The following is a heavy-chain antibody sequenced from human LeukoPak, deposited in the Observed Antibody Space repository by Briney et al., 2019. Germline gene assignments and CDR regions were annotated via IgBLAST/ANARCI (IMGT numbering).Heavy chain of an antibody. Sequence: SETLSLTCTVSGGSISSYYWSWIRQPPGKGLEWIGEINHRGTTTYNPSLKSRVTISVDTPKNQFSLKLSSVTAADTAVYYCARLQWLVPFYYFDYWGQGTLVTVSS. J-gene: IGHJ4*02. V-gene: IGHV4-59*12. CDR2: INHRGTT. CDR3: ARLQWLVPFYYFDY. D-gene: IGHD6-19*01. CDR1: GGSISSYY.